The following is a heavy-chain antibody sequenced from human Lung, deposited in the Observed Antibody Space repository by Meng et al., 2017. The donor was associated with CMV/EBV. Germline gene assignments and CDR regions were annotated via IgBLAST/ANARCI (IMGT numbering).Heavy chain of an antibody. J-gene: IGHJ6*02. CDR3: ARDDRYYGSLNGMDV. V-gene: IGHV3-74*01. Sequence: ESLKISXAASGFRFSSYWMHWVRQAPGKGLVWVSRLNSDGSGTSSADSVKGRFTISRDNAKNTVYLQMNNLRAEDTAVYYCARDDRYYGSLNGMDVWGRGTTVTVSS. CDR2: LNSDGSGT. D-gene: IGHD2-21*02. CDR1: GFRFSSYW.